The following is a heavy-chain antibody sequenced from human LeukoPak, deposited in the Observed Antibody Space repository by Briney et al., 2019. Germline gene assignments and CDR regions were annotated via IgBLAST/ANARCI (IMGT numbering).Heavy chain of an antibody. Sequence: SETLSLTCTVSVGSISSYYWSWIRQPPGKGLEWIGYIYYSGSTNYNPSLKSRVTISVDTSKNQLSLKLSSVTAADTAVYYCARAYTGYDGYYFDYRGQGTLVTVCS. CDR3: ARAYTGYDGYYFDY. CDR1: VGSISSYY. V-gene: IGHV4-59*01. J-gene: IGHJ4*02. CDR2: IYYSGST. D-gene: IGHD5-12*01.